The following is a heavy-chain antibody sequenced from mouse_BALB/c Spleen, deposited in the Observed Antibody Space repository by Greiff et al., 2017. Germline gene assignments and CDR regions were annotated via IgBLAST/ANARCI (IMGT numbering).Heavy chain of an antibody. CDR3: TSSLSIYDYDGGFDY. CDR2: IYPGNSDT. CDR1: GYTFTSYW. J-gene: IGHJ2*01. D-gene: IGHD2-4*01. V-gene: IGHV1-5*01. Sequence: DVQLQESGTVLARPGASVKMSCKASGYTFTSYWMHWVKQRPGPGLEWIGAIYPGNSDTSYNQKFKGKAKLTAVTSTSTAYMELSSLTNEDSAVYYCTSSLSIYDYDGGFDYWGQGTTLTVSS.